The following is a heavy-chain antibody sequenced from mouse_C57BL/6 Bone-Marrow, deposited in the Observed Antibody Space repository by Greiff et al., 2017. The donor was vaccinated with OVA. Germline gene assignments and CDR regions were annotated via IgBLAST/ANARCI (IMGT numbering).Heavy chain of an antibody. V-gene: IGHV1-72*01. CDR1: GYTFPSYW. D-gene: IGHD1-1*01. J-gene: IGHJ3*01. Sequence: QVQLQQPGAELVKPGASVKLSCKASGYTFPSYWMHWVKQRPGRGLEWIGRIDPNSGGTTYNEKFKSKATLTVDKPSSTAYMQLSSLTSEDSAVYYGARPRYYGSSYRFAYWGQGTLVTVSA. CDR2: IDPNSGGT. CDR3: ARPRYYGSSYRFAY.